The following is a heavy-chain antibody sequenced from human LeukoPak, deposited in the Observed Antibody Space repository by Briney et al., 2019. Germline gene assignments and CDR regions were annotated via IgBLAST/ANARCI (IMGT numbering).Heavy chain of an antibody. CDR3: AKTVLRYCGGDCYPSVNWFDP. D-gene: IGHD2-21*02. J-gene: IGHJ5*02. Sequence: AGGSLRLSCAASGFTFSSYAMSWVRQPPGKGLEWVSAIGGSGGSTSYAASVKGRFTISRDNSKNTLYLQMNSLRAEDTAVYYCAKTVLRYCGGDCYPSVNWFDPWGQGTLVTVSS. V-gene: IGHV3-23*01. CDR2: IGGSGGST. CDR1: GFTFSSYA.